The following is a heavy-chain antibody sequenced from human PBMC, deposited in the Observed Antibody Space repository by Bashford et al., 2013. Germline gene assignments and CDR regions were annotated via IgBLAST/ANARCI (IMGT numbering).Heavy chain of an antibody. V-gene: IGHV4-39*01. CDR2: IFYSGTA. D-gene: IGHD5-18*01. J-gene: IGHJ5*01. Sequence: SETLSLTCTVSGGSTSSSSYHWGWIRQPPGKGLEWIGSIFYSGTAVHIPSLESRVTISVDTSKNEFSLRLSSVTAADTAVYYCTTIRKEYSYNWFDPGGQEPRSPSPQ. CDR1: GGSTSSSSYH. CDR3: TTIRKEYSYNWFDP.